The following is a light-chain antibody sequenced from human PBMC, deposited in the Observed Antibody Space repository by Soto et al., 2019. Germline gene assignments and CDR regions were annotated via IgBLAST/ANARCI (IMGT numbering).Light chain of an antibody. V-gene: IGKV3-20*01. CDR1: QSVSNNY. CDR2: GAS. Sequence: EIVLTQSPGTLSLSPGERATLSCRASQSVSNNYLAWYQQKPGQAPRLLIYGASSRATGIPDRFSGSTSGTDFTLTISRLDPEDFAVYYCQQYGTSPYTFGQGTKLEIK. J-gene: IGKJ2*01. CDR3: QQYGTSPYT.